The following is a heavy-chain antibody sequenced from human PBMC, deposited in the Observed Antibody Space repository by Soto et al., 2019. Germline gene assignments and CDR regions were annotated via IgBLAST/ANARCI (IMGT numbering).Heavy chain of an antibody. J-gene: IGHJ6*02. CDR1: GGSISSSSYY. CDR2: IYYSGST. CDR3: ARVTGYDSSGYGMDV. V-gene: IGHV4-39*01. D-gene: IGHD3-22*01. Sequence: SETLSLTCTVSGGSISSSSYYWGWIRQPPGKGLEWIGSIYYSGSTYYNPSLKSRVTISVDTSKNQFSLKLSSVTAADTAVYYCARVTGYDSSGYGMDVWGQGTTVTVSS.